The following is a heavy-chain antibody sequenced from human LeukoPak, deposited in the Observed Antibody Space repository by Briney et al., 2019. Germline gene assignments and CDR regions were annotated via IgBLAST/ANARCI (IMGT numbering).Heavy chain of an antibody. J-gene: IGHJ3*02. CDR1: GGSISSYY. V-gene: IGHV4-59*01. D-gene: IGHD2-21*01. CDR2: VYYSGST. Sequence: SSETLSLTCTVSGGSISSYYWSWIRQPPGKGLEWIGYVYYSGSTNYNPSLKSRVTISVDTSKNQFSLKLSPVTAADTAVYYCARGSDSFFDAFDIWGQGTMVTVSS. CDR3: ARGSDSFFDAFDI.